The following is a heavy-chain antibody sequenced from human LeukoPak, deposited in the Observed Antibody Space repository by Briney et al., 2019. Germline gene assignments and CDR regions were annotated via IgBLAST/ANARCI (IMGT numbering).Heavy chain of an antibody. CDR2: VSGSAGRT. D-gene: IGHD2-8*02. CDR3: AKNRGHCVDGVCHNYYYMDV. Sequence: GGSLRLSCAASGFTFSSFAMAWVRQAPGKGLEWVSTVSGSAGRTDYADSVKGRFTISRDNLKNTLYLQMNGLRAEDTAVYYCAKNRGHCVDGVCHNYYYMDVWGRGTTVTVSS. V-gene: IGHV3-23*01. CDR1: GFTFSSFA. J-gene: IGHJ6*03.